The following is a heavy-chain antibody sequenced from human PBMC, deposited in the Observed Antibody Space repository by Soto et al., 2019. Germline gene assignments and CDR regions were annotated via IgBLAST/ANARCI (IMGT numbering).Heavy chain of an antibody. CDR3: ARDMQTLGPRANDALDI. D-gene: IGHD3-3*02. V-gene: IGHV1-3*01. CDR2: INAGSGNT. Sequence: ASVKVSCKASGGTFSTYTMNWVRQAPGQSLEWMGWINAGSGNTKYSQNFQGRVSITRDTSASTVYMELTGLKSEDTAMYYCARDMQTLGPRANDALDIWGQGTMVTVSS. J-gene: IGHJ3*02. CDR1: GGTFSTYT.